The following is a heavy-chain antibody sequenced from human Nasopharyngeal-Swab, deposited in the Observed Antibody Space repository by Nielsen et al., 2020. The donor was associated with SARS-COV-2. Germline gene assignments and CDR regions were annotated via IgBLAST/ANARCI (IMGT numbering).Heavy chain of an antibody. V-gene: IGHV3-23*01. CDR2: ISGSGCST. D-gene: IGHD2-15*01. Sequence: GESLKISCAASGFTFSSFAMSWVRQAPGKGLEWVSAISGSGCSTYYADSVKGRFTISRDNSKNTLYLQMNSLRAEDTAVYYCARRYCSAGSCMPGDCWGQGTLVTVSS. CDR3: ARRYCSAGSCMPGDC. CDR1: GFTFSSFA. J-gene: IGHJ4*02.